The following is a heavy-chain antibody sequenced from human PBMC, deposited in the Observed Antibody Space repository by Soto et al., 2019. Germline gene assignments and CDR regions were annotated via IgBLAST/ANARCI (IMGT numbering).Heavy chain of an antibody. CDR3: ARGGGPYVWFNEF. J-gene: IGHJ4*02. V-gene: IGHV1-69*01. D-gene: IGHD3-16*01. Sequence: QEQLVQSGAEVKKPGSSVKVSCKDSGGLFSSFAISWVRQAPGQGLEWMGGIIPVFGTTNYAQKFQGRVTITADESTNTAYVELSSLTSDDTAMSYCARGGGPYVWFNEFWGQGTQVTVSS. CDR1: GGLFSSFA. CDR2: IIPVFGTT.